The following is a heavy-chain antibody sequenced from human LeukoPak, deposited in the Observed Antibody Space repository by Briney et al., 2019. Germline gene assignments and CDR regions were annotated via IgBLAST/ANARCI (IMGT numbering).Heavy chain of an antibody. J-gene: IGHJ4*02. CDR1: GFTFSSYG. V-gene: IGHV3-30*18. Sequence: GVSLRLSCAASGFTFSSYGMHWVRQAPGKGLEWVALISYDGSDKGYADSVKGRFTISRDNSRNTLYLQMNSLRAEDTAVYYCAKGYSSGLYKLYYFDFWGQGTLVTVSS. D-gene: IGHD6-19*01. CDR2: ISYDGSDK. CDR3: AKGYSSGLYKLYYFDF.